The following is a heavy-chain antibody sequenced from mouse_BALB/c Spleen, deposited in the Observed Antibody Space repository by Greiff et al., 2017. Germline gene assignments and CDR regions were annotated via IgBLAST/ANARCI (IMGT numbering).Heavy chain of an antibody. V-gene: IGHV5-6-4*01. CDR3: TRDDYGSSSFAY. J-gene: IGHJ3*01. D-gene: IGHD1-1*01. CDR2: ISSGGSYT. CDR1: GFTFSSYT. Sequence: EVKLMESGGGLVKPGGSLKLSFAASGFTFSSYTMSWVRQTPEKRLEWVATISSGGSYTYYPDSVKGRFTISRDNAKNTLYLQMSSLKSEDTAMYYCTRDDYGSSSFAYWGQGTLVTVSA.